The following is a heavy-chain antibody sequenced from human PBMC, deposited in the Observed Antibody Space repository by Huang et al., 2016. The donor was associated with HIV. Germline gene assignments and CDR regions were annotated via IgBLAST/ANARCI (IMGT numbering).Heavy chain of an antibody. D-gene: IGHD3-22*01. CDR1: GFTFSKAW. Sequence: EVQLVESGGGLVKPGGSLSLSCAASGFTFSKAWMSWVRQAPGKGLEWVGRSKSKTDGGTTDYNATVKGRFTISRDDSRNTLYLQMNSLKTEDTAVYYCTTHLDYYDSSGYYFGNYWGQGTLVTVSS. V-gene: IGHV3-15*01. CDR2: SKSKTDGGTT. J-gene: IGHJ4*02. CDR3: TTHLDYYDSSGYYFGNY.